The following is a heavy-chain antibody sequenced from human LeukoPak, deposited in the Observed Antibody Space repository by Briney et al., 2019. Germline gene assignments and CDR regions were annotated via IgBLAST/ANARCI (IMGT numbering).Heavy chain of an antibody. J-gene: IGHJ5*02. Sequence: SETLSLTCAVSGGSISSGGYSWSWIRQPPGKGLEWIGYIYHSGSTYYNPSLKSRVTISVDTSKNQFSLKLSSVTAADTAVYYCAIRHSSSWYNWFDPWGQGTLVTVSS. V-gene: IGHV4-30-2*02. CDR2: IYHSGST. D-gene: IGHD6-13*01. CDR3: AIRHSSSWYNWFDP. CDR1: GGSISSGGYS.